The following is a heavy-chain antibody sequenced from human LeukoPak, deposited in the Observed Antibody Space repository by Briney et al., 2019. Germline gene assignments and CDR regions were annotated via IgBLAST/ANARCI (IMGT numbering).Heavy chain of an antibody. CDR3: ARGGGYCSGGSCYANFDY. Sequence: SETLSLTCAVYGGSFSGYYWSWIRQPPGKGLEWIGEINHSGGTNYNPSLKSRVTISVDTSKNQFSLKLSSVTAADTAVYYCARGGGYCSGGSCYANFDYWGQGTLVTVSS. V-gene: IGHV4-34*01. CDR1: GGSFSGYY. CDR2: INHSGGT. D-gene: IGHD2-15*01. J-gene: IGHJ4*02.